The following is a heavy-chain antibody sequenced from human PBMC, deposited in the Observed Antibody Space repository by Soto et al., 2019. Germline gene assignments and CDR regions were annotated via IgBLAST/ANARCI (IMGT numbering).Heavy chain of an antibody. CDR1: GFTFSSYA. D-gene: IGHD3-16*02. Sequence: PGGSLRLSCAASGFTFSSYAMHWVRQAPGKGLEWVAVISYDGSNKYYADSVKGRFTISRDNSKNTLYLQMNSLRAEDTAVYYCARLSIPDYWGQGTLVTVSS. V-gene: IGHV3-30-3*01. CDR2: ISYDGSNK. J-gene: IGHJ4*02. CDR3: ARLSIPDY.